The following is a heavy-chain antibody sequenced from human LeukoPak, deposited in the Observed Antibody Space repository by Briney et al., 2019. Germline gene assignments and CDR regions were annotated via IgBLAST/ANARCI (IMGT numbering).Heavy chain of an antibody. V-gene: IGHV2-26*01. CDR3: SRSYCSGGSCYSYYYYYMDV. CDR1: GYSLRNARMG. Sequence: SDPTLVNPTETLTLTCTVSGYSLRNARMGVSWIREPPGKALEWLAHIFSNDEKSYSTSLKSRLTISKDTSKSQVVLTMTNMDPVDTATYYCSRSYCSGGSCYSYYYYYMDVWGKGTTVTVSS. D-gene: IGHD2-15*01. J-gene: IGHJ6*03. CDR2: IFSNDEK.